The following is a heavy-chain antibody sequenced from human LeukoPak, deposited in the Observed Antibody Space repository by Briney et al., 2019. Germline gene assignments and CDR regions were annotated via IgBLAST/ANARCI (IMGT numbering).Heavy chain of an antibody. D-gene: IGHD3-22*01. V-gene: IGHV3-30*04. Sequence: PGGSLRLSCAASGFTFSSYAMHWVRQAPGKGLEWVAVISYDGSNKYYADSVKGRFTISRDNSKNTLYLQMNSLRVEDTAVYYCARDRGGTRAGSSGYYLPVYWGQGTLVTVSS. J-gene: IGHJ4*02. CDR2: ISYDGSNK. CDR1: GFTFSSYA. CDR3: ARDRGGTRAGSSGYYLPVY.